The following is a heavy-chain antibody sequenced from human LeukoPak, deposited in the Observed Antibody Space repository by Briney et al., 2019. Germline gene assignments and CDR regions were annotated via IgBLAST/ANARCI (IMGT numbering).Heavy chain of an antibody. CDR3: ARLPIAAAEYYYYGMDV. CDR1: GYTFTGDY. D-gene: IGHD6-13*01. V-gene: IGHV1-2*02. CDR2: INPNSGGT. Sequence: ASVKVSCKASGYTFTGDYMHWVRQAPGQGLEWMGWINPNSGGTNYAQKFQGRVTMTRDTSISTAYMELSRLRSDDTAVYYCARLPIAAAEYYYYGMDVWGQGTTVTVSS. J-gene: IGHJ6*02.